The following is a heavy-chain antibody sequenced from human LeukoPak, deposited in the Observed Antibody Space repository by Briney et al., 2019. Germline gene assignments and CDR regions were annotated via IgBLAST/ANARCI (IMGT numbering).Heavy chain of an antibody. CDR2: INQDEI. J-gene: IGHJ6*03. CDR3: ARVEGYGYYYYYYMDV. Sequence: PGGSLRLSCVASGFTFSSSWMSWVRQGPGKGLEWVASINQDEIHYVDAVRGRFTISRDNAKNSLYLQMNSLRAEDTAVYYCARVEGYGYYYYYYMDVWGKGTTVTISS. CDR1: GFTFSSSW. D-gene: IGHD3-16*01. V-gene: IGHV3-7*01.